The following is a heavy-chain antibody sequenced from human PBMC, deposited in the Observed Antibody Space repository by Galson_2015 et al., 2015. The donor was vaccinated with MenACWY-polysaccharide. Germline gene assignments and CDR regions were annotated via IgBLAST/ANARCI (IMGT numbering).Heavy chain of an antibody. CDR2: ITPTGGTP. J-gene: IGHJ6*03. D-gene: IGHD4/OR15-4a*01. V-gene: IGHV3-23*01. Sequence: SLRLSCAASAFAFNKYVMNWVRQPPGKGLQWVSSITPTGGTPSYADSVRGRFTITRDNPKNRLYLQMNRLGAEDTAVYYCAKGSYRANAVLSYYYYYMDVWGKGTTVTVSS. CDR1: AFAFNKYV. CDR3: AKGSYRANAVLSYYYYYMDV.